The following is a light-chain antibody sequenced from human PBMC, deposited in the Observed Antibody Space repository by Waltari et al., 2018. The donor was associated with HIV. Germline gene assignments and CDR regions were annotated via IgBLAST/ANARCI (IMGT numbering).Light chain of an antibody. Sequence: QSVLTQPPSASGTPGQGVTISCSGSTSNIGQNTVTWYQQFPGTAPKLLIYSNNQRPSGVPDRFSGSKSGTSASLAITGLQSEDDTDYYCAAWDDSLNAVVFGGGTKLTVL. J-gene: IGLJ2*01. CDR2: SNN. CDR1: TSNIGQNT. CDR3: AAWDDSLNAVV. V-gene: IGLV1-44*01.